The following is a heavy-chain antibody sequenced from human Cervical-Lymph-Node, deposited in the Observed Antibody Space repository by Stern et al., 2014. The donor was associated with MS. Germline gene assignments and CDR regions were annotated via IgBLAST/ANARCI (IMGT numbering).Heavy chain of an antibody. CDR1: GGSLSSGSHY. Sequence: QVQLQESGPGLVKPSQTLSLTCTVSGGSLSSGSHYWSWIRQPAGKGLEWVGRIYSTGRVDYNPSFKGRVTMSVDPSKAKFSLELRSVTAADTAMYYCAREWIYEVSWFDSWGQGSLVIVSS. CDR3: AREWIYEVSWFDS. D-gene: IGHD5/OR15-5a*01. V-gene: IGHV4-61*02. J-gene: IGHJ5*01. CDR2: IYSTGRV.